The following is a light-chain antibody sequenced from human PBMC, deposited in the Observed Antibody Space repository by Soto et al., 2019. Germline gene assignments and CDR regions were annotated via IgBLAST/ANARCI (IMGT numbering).Light chain of an antibody. Sequence: DLQMTQSPSSLSASVGDRVTIICRASQSISSYLNWYQQKPGKAPKLLIYAASSLQSGVPSRFSGSGSGTDFTLTISSLQPEDFATYYCQQSYRTPPAFGQGTKVEIK. CDR3: QQSYRTPPA. CDR2: AAS. CDR1: QSISSY. V-gene: IGKV1-39*01. J-gene: IGKJ1*01.